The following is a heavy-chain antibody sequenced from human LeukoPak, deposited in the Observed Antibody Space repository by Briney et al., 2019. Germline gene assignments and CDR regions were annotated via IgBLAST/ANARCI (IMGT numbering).Heavy chain of an antibody. CDR1: GDSINSSNW. Sequence: SETLSLTCAVSGDSINSSNWWNWVRQPPGQGLEWIAEIYHSGNTNYNPSLKSRVTISVDTSKNQFSLKLSSVTAADTAVYYCARVYYGRTYDYWYFDLWGRGTLVAVSS. J-gene: IGHJ2*01. CDR3: ARVYYGRTYDYWYFDL. V-gene: IGHV4-4*02. D-gene: IGHD3-10*01. CDR2: IYHSGNT.